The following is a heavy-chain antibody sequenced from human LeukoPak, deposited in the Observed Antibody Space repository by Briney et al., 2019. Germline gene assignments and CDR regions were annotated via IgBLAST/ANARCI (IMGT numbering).Heavy chain of an antibody. Sequence: PGGSLRLSCTASGFTFSTYSMTWVRQAPGKGLEWVSSISDSSTYIYYTDSEKGRFTISRDNAKNSLYLQMNSLRADDAAVYYCAREPTSMGSDYWGQGTLVTVSS. J-gene: IGHJ4*02. V-gene: IGHV3-21*01. CDR3: AREPTSMGSDY. CDR2: ISDSSTYI. CDR1: GFTFSTYS. D-gene: IGHD5-18*01.